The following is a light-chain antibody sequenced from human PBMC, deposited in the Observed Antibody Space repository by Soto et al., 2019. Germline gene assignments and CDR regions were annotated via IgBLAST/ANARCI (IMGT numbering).Light chain of an antibody. J-gene: IGKJ4*02. CDR2: WAS. Sequence: DIVMTQSPGPLAVSLGERATINCKSSQSVLYNSNKKNYLTWYQQILGQPPKLLIHWASTRESWVPDRFSGSGSGTVFTLTIGSLQNEYVAAYLSQPFIATRMLGRGTMVEIK. V-gene: IGKV4-1*01. CDR1: QSVLYNSNKKNY. CDR3: QPFIATRM.